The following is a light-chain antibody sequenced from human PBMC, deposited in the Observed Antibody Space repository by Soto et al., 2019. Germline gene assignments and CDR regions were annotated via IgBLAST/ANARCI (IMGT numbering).Light chain of an antibody. CDR2: GAS. CDR3: QQYNNWPRT. V-gene: IGKV3-15*01. Sequence: IVMTQSQATLSVSPGERATLSCRASQSVSSNLAWYQQKPGQAPRLLIYGASTRATGIPARFSGSGSGTEFTLTISSLQSEDFAVYYCQQYNNWPRTFGQGTKVAIK. J-gene: IGKJ1*01. CDR1: QSVSSN.